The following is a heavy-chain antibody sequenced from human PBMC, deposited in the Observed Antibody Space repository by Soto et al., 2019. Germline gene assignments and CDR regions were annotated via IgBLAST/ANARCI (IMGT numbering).Heavy chain of an antibody. Sequence: EVQLLESGGDLVQPGGSLRLSCAASGFTFSSYAMSWVRQAPGKGLEWVSATSGGADTAYYADSVKGRFTISRDNSRNTLYLQMNSLRAEDTALYYCAKDYGDYSRYFDYWGQGTLVTVAS. D-gene: IGHD4-17*01. CDR1: GFTFSSYA. V-gene: IGHV3-23*01. J-gene: IGHJ4*02. CDR2: TSGGADTA. CDR3: AKDYGDYSRYFDY.